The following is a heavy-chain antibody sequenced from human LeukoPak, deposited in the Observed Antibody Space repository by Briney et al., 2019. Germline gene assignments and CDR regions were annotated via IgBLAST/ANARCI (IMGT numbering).Heavy chain of an antibody. V-gene: IGHV3-23*01. D-gene: IGHD2-2*01. CDR1: GFTFSSYA. J-gene: IGHJ4*02. CDR3: ANFGPKVVPAAGNNFDY. CDR2: ISGSGGST. Sequence: GSLRLSCAASGFTFSSYAMSWVRQAPGKGLEWVSAISGSGGSTYYADSVKGRFTISRDNSKNTLYLQMNSLRAEDTAVYYCANFGPKVVPAAGNNFDYWGQGTLVTVSS.